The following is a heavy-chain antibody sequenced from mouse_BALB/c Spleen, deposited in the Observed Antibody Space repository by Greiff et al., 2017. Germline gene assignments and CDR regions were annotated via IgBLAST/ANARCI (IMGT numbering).Heavy chain of an antibody. J-gene: IGHJ1*01. CDR2: ISYSGST. Sequence: DVKLQESGPSLVKPSQTLSLTCSVTGDSITSGYWNWIRKFPGNKLEYMGYISYSGSTYYNPSLKSRISITRDTSKNQYYLQLNSVTTEDTATYYCARGYYGSSPYWYFDVWGAGTTVTVSS. D-gene: IGHD1-1*01. V-gene: IGHV3-8*02. CDR3: ARGYYGSSPYWYFDV. CDR1: GDSITSGY.